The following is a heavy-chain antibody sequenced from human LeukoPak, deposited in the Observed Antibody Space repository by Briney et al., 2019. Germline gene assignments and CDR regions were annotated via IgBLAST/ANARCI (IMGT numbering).Heavy chain of an antibody. Sequence: PSETLSLTCTVSGGSISSYYWSWIRQPPGKGLEWIGYIYYSGSTNYNPSLKSRVTISVDTSKNQFSLKLSSVTAADTAVYYCAREGRYFGTPIFDYWVQGTLVTVSS. CDR3: AREGRYFGTPIFDY. V-gene: IGHV4-59*01. CDR2: IYYSGST. CDR1: GGSISSYY. J-gene: IGHJ4*02. D-gene: IGHD3-9*01.